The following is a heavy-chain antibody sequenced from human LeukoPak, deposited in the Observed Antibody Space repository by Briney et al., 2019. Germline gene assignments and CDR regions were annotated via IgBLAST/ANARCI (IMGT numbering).Heavy chain of an antibody. CDR1: GFTFGTFA. CDR3: ASASSWYGYYGMDV. Sequence: GGSLRLSCSASGFTFGTFAMHWVRQAPGKGLEWVAVIWYNGSNKYYADSVKGRFTISRDNSKNTLYLQMNSLRAEDTAVYYCASASSWYGYYGMDVWGQGTTVTVSS. CDR2: IWYNGSNK. V-gene: IGHV3-33*08. J-gene: IGHJ6*02. D-gene: IGHD6-13*01.